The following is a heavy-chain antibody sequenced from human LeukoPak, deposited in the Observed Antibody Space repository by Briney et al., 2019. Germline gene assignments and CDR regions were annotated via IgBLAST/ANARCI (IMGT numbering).Heavy chain of an antibody. J-gene: IGHJ3*01. V-gene: IGHV3-64*02. CDR3: ARXSAXQXXXXXFDL. CDR1: GFTFSRFA. Sequence: GGSLRLSCAASGFTFSRFAMHWIRQAPGKGLESVSSISPNGDKTYYADSVKGRFTISRDNSENTLFLQMGSLRVDDMAVYYXARXSAXQXXXXXFDLXXXGXMVTVS. CDR2: ISPNGDKT.